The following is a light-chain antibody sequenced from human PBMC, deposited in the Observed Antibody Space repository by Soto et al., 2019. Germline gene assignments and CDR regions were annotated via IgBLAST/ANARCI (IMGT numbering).Light chain of an antibody. J-gene: IGKJ1*01. Sequence: DIQMTQCPTCLSASVGDRVTINCRASQSISSYLNWYQQRPGGAPKLLVYAASTLQSGVPSRFSGSGSGTEFTLTIDGLQPEDFAIYYCQQSYSNLWTYGQGTNGDIK. CDR3: QQSYSNLWT. V-gene: IGKV1-39*01. CDR2: AAS. CDR1: QSISSY.